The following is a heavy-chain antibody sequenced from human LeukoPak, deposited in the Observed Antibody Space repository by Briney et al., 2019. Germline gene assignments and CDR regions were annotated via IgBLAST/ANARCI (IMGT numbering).Heavy chain of an antibody. J-gene: IGHJ5*02. Sequence: KASETLSLTCAVYGGSFSGYYWSWIRQPPGKGLEWIGEINHSGSTNYNPSLKSRVTISVDTSKNQFSLKLSSVTAADTAVYYCARVGRQWLETEGYWFDPWGQGTLVTVSS. V-gene: IGHV4-34*01. CDR3: ARVGRQWLETEGYWFDP. D-gene: IGHD6-19*01. CDR2: INHSGST. CDR1: GGSFSGYY.